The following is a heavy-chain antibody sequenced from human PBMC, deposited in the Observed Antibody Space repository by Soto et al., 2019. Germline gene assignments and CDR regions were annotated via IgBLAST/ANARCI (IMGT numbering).Heavy chain of an antibody. CDR1: GFTFDDYG. J-gene: IGHJ6*03. D-gene: IGHD4-17*01. CDR3: ARTRVTSPRHYYYYMDV. Sequence: GGSLRLSCAASGFTFDDYGMSWVRQAPGKGLEWVSGINWNGGSTGYADSVKGRFTISRDNAKNSLSLQMNSLRAEDTALYHCARTRVTSPRHYYYYMDVWGKGTTVTVSS. V-gene: IGHV3-20*01. CDR2: INWNGGST.